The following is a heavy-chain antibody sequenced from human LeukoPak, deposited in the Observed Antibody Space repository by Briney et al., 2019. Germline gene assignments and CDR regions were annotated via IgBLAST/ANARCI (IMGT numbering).Heavy chain of an antibody. CDR1: GGSISSYY. Sequence: PSETLSLTCTVPGGSISSYYWSWIRQPPGKGLEWIGEINHSGSTNYNPSLKSRVTISVDTSKNQFSLKLSSVTAADTAVYYCARGRVYYGSGSYSGSDFDYWDQGTLVTVSS. CDR2: INHSGST. V-gene: IGHV4-34*01. CDR3: ARGRVYYGSGSYSGSDFDY. D-gene: IGHD3-10*01. J-gene: IGHJ4*02.